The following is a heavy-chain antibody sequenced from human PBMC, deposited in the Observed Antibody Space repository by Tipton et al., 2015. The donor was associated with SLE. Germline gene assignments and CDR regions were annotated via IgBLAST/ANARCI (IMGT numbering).Heavy chain of an antibody. D-gene: IGHD7-27*01. Sequence: LSLTCAVYGGSSSGFYWAWIRQSPGKGLEWVSYISSSGSTIYYADFVKGRFTISRDNAKNSLYLQMNSLRAEDTALYYCARGPNWGLDDAFDMWGQGTMVTVSS. V-gene: IGHV3-11*01. CDR3: ARGPNWGLDDAFDM. J-gene: IGHJ3*02. CDR2: ISSSGSTI. CDR1: GGSSSGFY.